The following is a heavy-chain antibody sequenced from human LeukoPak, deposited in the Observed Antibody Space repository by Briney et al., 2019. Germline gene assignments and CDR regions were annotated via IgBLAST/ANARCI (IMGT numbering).Heavy chain of an antibody. CDR1: GYSFSSYD. D-gene: IGHD6-13*01. CDR2: INPSGGST. V-gene: IGHV1-46*01. CDR3: ARDTRTGIAAAGNFDY. Sequence: ASVKVSCKASGYSFSSYDINWVRQAPGQGLEWMGIINPSGGSTSSAEKFQGRVTMTREMSTSTVYMELSSLRSEDTAVYYCARDTRTGIAAAGNFDYWGQGTLVTVSS. J-gene: IGHJ4*02.